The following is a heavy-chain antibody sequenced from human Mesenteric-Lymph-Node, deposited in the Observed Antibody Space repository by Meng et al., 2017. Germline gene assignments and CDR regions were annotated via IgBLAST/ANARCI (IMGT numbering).Heavy chain of an antibody. V-gene: IGHV4-59*01. CDR2: IYYSGST. CDR1: GGSISTYF. D-gene: IGHD3-10*01. Sequence: SETLSLTCTVSGGSISTYFWSWIRQPPGKGLEWIGWIYYSGSTNYNPSLKSRVSISVDTSNNQFSLKVNSMTAADTAVYYCAREALHYDGPGFYGMDVWGQGTTVNIAS. CDR3: AREALHYDGPGFYGMDV. J-gene: IGHJ6*01.